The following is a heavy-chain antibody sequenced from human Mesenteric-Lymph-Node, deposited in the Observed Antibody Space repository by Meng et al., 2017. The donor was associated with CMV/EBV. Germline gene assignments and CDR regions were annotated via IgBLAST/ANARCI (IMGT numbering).Heavy chain of an antibody. CDR3: ARALTIFGVAIYYYGMDV. V-gene: IGHV4-34*01. CDR2: INHSGST. CDR1: GGSFSGYY. D-gene: IGHD3-3*01. J-gene: IGHJ6*02. Sequence: ETLSLTCAVYGGSFSGYYWSWIRQPPGKGLEWIGEINHSGSTNYNPSLKSRVTISVDTSKNQFSLKLSSVTAADTAVYYCARALTIFGVAIYYYGMDVWGQGTTVTVSS.